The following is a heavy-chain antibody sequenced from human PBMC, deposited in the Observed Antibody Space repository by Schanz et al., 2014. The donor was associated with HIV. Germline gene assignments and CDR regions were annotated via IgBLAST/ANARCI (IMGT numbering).Heavy chain of an antibody. CDR2: IWFDGRNK. J-gene: IGHJ6*02. CDR3: TRGRFLERGGMDV. Sequence: QVQVVESGGGVVQPGRSLTLSCATTGFPLRDYGMHWVRQAAGKGLEWLAVIWFDGRNKYYGDSVKGRFMISRDNSNNTLYLQMNSLRAEDTAVYFCTRGRFLERGGMDVWGQGTAVTVSS. D-gene: IGHD3-3*01. V-gene: IGHV3-33*08. CDR1: GFPLRDYG.